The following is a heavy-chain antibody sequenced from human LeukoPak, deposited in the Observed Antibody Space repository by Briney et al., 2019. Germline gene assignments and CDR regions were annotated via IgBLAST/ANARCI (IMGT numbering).Heavy chain of an antibody. CDR2: IDGDGTTT. Sequence: GGSLRLSCAASGFTFSSYWMHWVRRAPGKGLVWVSRIDGDGTTTNYADSVKGRFTISRDNAKNTLYLQINSLSAEDTAVYYCYVHHYYYYMDVWGKGTTVTVSS. CDR1: GFTFSSYW. CDR3: YVHHYYYYMDV. J-gene: IGHJ6*03. V-gene: IGHV3-74*01. D-gene: IGHD3-16*01.